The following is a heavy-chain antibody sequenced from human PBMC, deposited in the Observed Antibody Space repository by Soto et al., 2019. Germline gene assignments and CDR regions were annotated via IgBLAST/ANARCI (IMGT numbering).Heavy chain of an antibody. Sequence: ASVKVSCKVSGYTLTELSMHWVRQAPGKGLEWMGGFDPEDGETIYAQKYQGRVTKTEDTSTDTAYMKLSSLRSEDTAVYFCATENYYYDSSGYYRGNWFDPWGQGTLVTVSS. D-gene: IGHD3-22*01. CDR2: FDPEDGET. CDR1: GYTLTELS. J-gene: IGHJ5*02. CDR3: ATENYYYDSSGYYRGNWFDP. V-gene: IGHV1-24*01.